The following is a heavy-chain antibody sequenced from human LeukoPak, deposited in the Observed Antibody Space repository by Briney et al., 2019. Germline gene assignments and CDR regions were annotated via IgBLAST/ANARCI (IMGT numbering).Heavy chain of an antibody. CDR2: IYYSGNT. D-gene: IGHD3-22*01. Sequence: PSETLSLTCTVSGGSITTSTYNWAWLRQAPGKGLEWIGSIYYSGNTYYNPSLSSLKSRLTIFVDTSSNHFSLQLYSVTAADTAVYYCARHPMFYYDSSGYYYPYFDYWGQGTLVSVSS. CDR1: GGSITTSTYN. CDR3: ARHPMFYYDSSGYYYPYFDY. J-gene: IGHJ4*02. V-gene: IGHV4-39*01.